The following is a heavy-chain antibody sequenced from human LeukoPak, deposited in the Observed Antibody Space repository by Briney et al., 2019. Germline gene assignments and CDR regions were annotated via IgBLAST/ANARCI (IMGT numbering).Heavy chain of an antibody. CDR3: AKSTVMTTVVTPAFDY. CDR2: IWYDGSNK. D-gene: IGHD4-23*01. CDR1: GFTFSSYG. Sequence: GGSLRLSCAASGFTFSSYGMHWVRQAPGKGLEWVAVIWYDGSNKYYADSVKGRFTISRDNSKNTLYLQMNGLRAEDTAVYYCAKSTVMTTVVTPAFDYWGQGALVTVSS. J-gene: IGHJ4*02. V-gene: IGHV3-33*06.